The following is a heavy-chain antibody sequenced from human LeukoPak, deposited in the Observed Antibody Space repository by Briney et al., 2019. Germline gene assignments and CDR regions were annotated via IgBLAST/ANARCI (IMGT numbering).Heavy chain of an antibody. CDR2: ISGNAGST. CDR3: AKGFYAHFGEVFNY. D-gene: IGHD3-10*01. Sequence: TGGSLRLSCAASGLTFSLYALSWVRQVPGKGLEWVSAISGNAGSTYYADSVKGRFTISRGNSKNTLYLQLNRLRAEDTAVYYCAKGFYAHFGEVFNYWGQGTLVTVSS. CDR1: GLTFSLYA. V-gene: IGHV3-23*01. J-gene: IGHJ4*02.